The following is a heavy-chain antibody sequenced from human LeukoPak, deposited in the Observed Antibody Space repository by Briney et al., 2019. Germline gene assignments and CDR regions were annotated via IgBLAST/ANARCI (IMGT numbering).Heavy chain of an antibody. J-gene: IGHJ4*02. CDR2: ISGSGGST. V-gene: IGHV3-23*01. Sequence: PGGSLRLSCAASGFTFSSYAMSWVRQAPGKGLEWVSAISGSGGSTYYADSVKGRFTISRDNSKNTLYLQMNSLRAEDTAVYYCAKDRTGALLWLGESQPDYWGQGTLVTVSS. CDR3: AKDRTGALLWLGESQPDY. CDR1: GFTFSSYA. D-gene: IGHD3-10*01.